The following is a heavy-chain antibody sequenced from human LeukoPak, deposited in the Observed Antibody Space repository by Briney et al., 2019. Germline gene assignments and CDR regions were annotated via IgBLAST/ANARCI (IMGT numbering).Heavy chain of an antibody. D-gene: IGHD3-22*01. CDR1: GFTFSSYG. J-gene: IGHJ4*02. Sequence: GGSLRLSCAASGFTFSSYGMHWVRQAPGKGLEWVAFIRFDGSNKYYAESAKGRFTTSRDNSKNTLYLQMNSLRAEDTAVFYCAKEHYDSSGLQPDCWGQGTLVTVSS. V-gene: IGHV3-30*02. CDR2: IRFDGSNK. CDR3: AKEHYDSSGLQPDC.